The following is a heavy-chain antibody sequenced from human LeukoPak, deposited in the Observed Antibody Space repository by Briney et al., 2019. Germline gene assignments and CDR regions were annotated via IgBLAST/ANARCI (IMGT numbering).Heavy chain of an antibody. CDR3: AKAYYDSSGYSPSEAFDI. CDR1: GFTFSSYG. V-gene: IGHV3-30*18. Sequence: PGGSLRLSCAASGFTFSSYGMHWVRQAPGKGLEWVAVISYDGSNKYYADSVKGRFTISRDNSKSTLYLQMNSLRAEDTAVYYCAKAYYDSSGYSPSEAFDIWGQGTMVTVSS. D-gene: IGHD3-22*01. J-gene: IGHJ3*02. CDR2: ISYDGSNK.